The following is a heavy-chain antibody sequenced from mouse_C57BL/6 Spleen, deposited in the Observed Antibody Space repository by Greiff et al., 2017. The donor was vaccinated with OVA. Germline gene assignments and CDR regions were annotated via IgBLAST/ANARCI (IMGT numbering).Heavy chain of an antibody. CDR3: ARSNLPSYYGSSYGYFDV. V-gene: IGHV1-9*01. J-gene: IGHJ1*03. D-gene: IGHD1-1*01. CDR1: GYTFTGYW. CDR2: ILPGSGST. Sequence: QVQLQQSGAELMKPGASVKLSCKATGYTFTGYWIEWVKQRPGHGLEWIGEILPGSGSTNYNEKFKGKATFTADTSSNHAYMQLSSLTTEDSAIYYCARSNLPSYYGSSYGYFDVWGTGTTVTVSS.